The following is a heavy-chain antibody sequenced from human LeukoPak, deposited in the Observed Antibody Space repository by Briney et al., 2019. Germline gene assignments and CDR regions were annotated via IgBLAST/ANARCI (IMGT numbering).Heavy chain of an antibody. D-gene: IGHD6-13*01. Sequence: GGSLRLSCAASGFTFSSYSMNWVRQAPGKGLEWVSSISSSSSYIYYADSVKGRFTISRDNAKNSLYLQMNSLRAEDTAVYYCARRAWSIAATGTSVYYYYMDVWGKGTTVTVSS. CDR2: ISSSSSYI. V-gene: IGHV3-21*01. J-gene: IGHJ6*03. CDR1: GFTFSSYS. CDR3: ARRAWSIAATGTSVYYYYMDV.